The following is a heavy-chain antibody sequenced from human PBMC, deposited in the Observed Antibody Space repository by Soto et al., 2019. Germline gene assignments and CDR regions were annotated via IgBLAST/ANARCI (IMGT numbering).Heavy chain of an antibody. CDR3: ARDPLGRGSGWHNQLRSQPPFDY. CDR2: INAGNGNT. D-gene: IGHD6-19*01. J-gene: IGHJ4*02. CDR1: GNTLTNYA. Sequence: ASVKGSCQASGNTLTNYAMQLGRPAPRQKAERMGRINAGNGNTKYSQKFQGRVTITRDTSASTAYMELSSLRSEDTAVYYCARDPLGRGSGWHNQLRSQPPFDYWGQGTLVTVSS. V-gene: IGHV1-3*01.